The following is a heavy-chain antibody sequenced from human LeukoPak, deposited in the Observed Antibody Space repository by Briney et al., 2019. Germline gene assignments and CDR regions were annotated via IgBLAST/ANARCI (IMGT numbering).Heavy chain of an antibody. CDR1: DYIFTSYG. CDR2: ISAYNGDR. V-gene: IGHV1-18*01. CDR3: ARERDYFDY. J-gene: IGHJ4*02. Sequence: ASVKVSCKASDYIFTSYGISWVRQAPGQGLEWMGWISAYNGDRNYAQKLQGRVTMTIDTSARIAYMELRSLRSDDTAMYYCARERDYFDYWGQGTLVTVSS.